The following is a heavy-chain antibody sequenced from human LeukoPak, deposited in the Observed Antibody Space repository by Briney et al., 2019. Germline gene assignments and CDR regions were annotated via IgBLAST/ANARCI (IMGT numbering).Heavy chain of an antibody. CDR1: GYTFTSCG. J-gene: IGHJ4*02. CDR2: ISAYNGNT. V-gene: IGHV1-18*01. Sequence: ASVKVSCRASGYTFTSCGISWVRQAPGQGLEWMGWISAYNGNTNYAQKLQGRVTMTTDTSTSTAYMELRSLRSDDTAVHYCARGNDVVVPAAIHFDYWGQGTLVTVSS. D-gene: IGHD2-2*02. CDR3: ARGNDVVVPAAIHFDY.